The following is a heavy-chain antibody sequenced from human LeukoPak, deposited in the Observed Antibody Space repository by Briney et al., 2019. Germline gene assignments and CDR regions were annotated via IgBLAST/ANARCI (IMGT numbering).Heavy chain of an antibody. J-gene: IGHJ2*01. V-gene: IGHV4-30-4*02. CDR3: ARYRNIVGATFRFFDL. Sequence: SETLSLTCTVSGGSINNGGYYWSWIRQHPGKGLEWIGYIYYSGSSYYNPSLRSRVTISVDTSKNQFSLKLSSVTAADTAVYYCARYRNIVGATFRFFDLWGRGTLVTVSS. CDR2: IYYSGSS. D-gene: IGHD1-26*01. CDR1: GGSINNGGYY.